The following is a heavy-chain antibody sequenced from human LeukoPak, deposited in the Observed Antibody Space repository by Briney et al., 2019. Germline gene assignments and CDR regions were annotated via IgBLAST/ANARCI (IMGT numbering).Heavy chain of an antibody. CDR2: ISGSGGST. CDR3: AKDGNYYYDSSGYSDY. D-gene: IGHD3-22*01. CDR1: GFTFSSYA. J-gene: IGHJ4*02. Sequence: GGSLRLPCAASGFTFSSYAMSWVRQAPGKGLEWVSAISGSGGSTYYADSVKGRFTISRDNSKNTLYLQMNSLRAEDTAVYYCAKDGNYYYDSSGYSDYWGQGTLVTVSS. V-gene: IGHV3-23*01.